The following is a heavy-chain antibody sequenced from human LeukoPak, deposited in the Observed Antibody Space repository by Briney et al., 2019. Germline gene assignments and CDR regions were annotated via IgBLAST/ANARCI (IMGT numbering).Heavy chain of an antibody. CDR2: ISYDGSNK. J-gene: IGHJ4*02. Sequence: GGSLRLSCAASGFTFSSYGMHWVRQAPGKGLEWVAVISYDGSNKYYADSVKGRFTISRDNSKNTLYLQMNSLRAEDTAVYYCAKDSGSPPSDYWGQGTLVTVSS. V-gene: IGHV3-30*18. CDR3: AKDSGSPPSDY. CDR1: GFTFSSYG. D-gene: IGHD1-26*01.